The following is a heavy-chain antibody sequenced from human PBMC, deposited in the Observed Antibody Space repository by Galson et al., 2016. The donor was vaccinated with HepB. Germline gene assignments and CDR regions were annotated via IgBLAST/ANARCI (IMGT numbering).Heavy chain of an antibody. J-gene: IGHJ4*02. Sequence: SLRLSCAASGFTFSTHVMSWVRQAPGKGLEWVSALSGNGDHAFYADSVKGRFTISRDNSKDTLYLQMNSLRVEDTALYYCAKVGGRGDYWGQGTLVTVSS. V-gene: IGHV3-23*01. CDR1: GFTFSTHV. D-gene: IGHD4-23*01. CDR3: AKVGGRGDY. CDR2: LSGNGDHA.